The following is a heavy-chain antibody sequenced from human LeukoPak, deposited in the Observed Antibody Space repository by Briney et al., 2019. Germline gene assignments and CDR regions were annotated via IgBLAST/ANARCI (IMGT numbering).Heavy chain of an antibody. CDR3: AKAFAFVGANFFDY. CDR2: IGDTT. V-gene: IGHV3-23*01. CDR1: GFTFSIYA. D-gene: IGHD1-26*01. J-gene: IGHJ4*02. Sequence: PGGPLRLSCAASGFTFSIYAMSWVRQAPGGGLEWVTAIGDTTYYADSVEGRFTISRDNSKHTLHLPMNSLRAEDAAIYYCAKAFAFVGANFFDYWGQGTLVTVSS.